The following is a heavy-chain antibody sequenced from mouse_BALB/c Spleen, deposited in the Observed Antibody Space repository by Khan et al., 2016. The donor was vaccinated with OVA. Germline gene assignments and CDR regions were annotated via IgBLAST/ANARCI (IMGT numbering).Heavy chain of an antibody. J-gene: IGHJ1*01. D-gene: IGHD3-1*01. CDR2: IYPGGGYI. Sequence: QVQLKESGVELVRPGTSVKISCKASGYTFTHYWLGWLKQRPGPGLEWIGAIYPGGGYINYNEKFKVKATLTAGTSSSTAYIQLSSLTSEDAAVYVCTRWATWYFDVWGAGTTVTVSS. CDR1: GYTFTHYW. V-gene: IGHV1-63*02. CDR3: TRWATWYFDV.